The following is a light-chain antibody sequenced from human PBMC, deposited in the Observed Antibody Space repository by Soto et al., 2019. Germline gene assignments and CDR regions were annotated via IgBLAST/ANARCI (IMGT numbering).Light chain of an antibody. Sequence: DIQMTQSPSSVSASVGDRVTIACRTTQHIGTWLAWYQQKPGRAPNLLIYAASNLQSGVPSRFSGSGSGTAFTLTISSLQPEDFATYYCQKANSFPIAFDQGTRLQIK. CDR2: AAS. V-gene: IGKV1-12*01. J-gene: IGKJ5*01. CDR1: QHIGTW. CDR3: QKANSFPIA.